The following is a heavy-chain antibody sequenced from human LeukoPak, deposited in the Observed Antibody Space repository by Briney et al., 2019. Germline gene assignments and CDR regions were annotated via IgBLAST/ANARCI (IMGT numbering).Heavy chain of an antibody. V-gene: IGHV4-39*01. CDR3: ASSPSGYWWNFDC. CDR2: IYYSGST. J-gene: IGHJ4*02. D-gene: IGHD3-22*01. Sequence: SETLSLTCTVSGGSISSNNYYWGWIRQPPGKGLEWIGSIYYSGSTYNNPSLKSRVTISVDTTKNQFSLRLTSVTAADTAVYYCASSPSGYWWNFDCWGQGTLVTVSS. CDR1: GGSISSNNYY.